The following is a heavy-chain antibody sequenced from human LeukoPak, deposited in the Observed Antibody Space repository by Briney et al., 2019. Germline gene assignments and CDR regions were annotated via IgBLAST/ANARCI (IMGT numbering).Heavy chain of an antibody. D-gene: IGHD4-23*01. Sequence: SETLSLTCSVSGGSIITSDHYWGWLRPPPGKGLEWSGSIYSTGSTSTNPFFKSRVTVSVDTSKDQFSLNRTSVTAADTAVYYCARERYYYGGKTWFDPWVQGTLVTDSS. V-gene: IGHV4-39*07. J-gene: IGHJ5*02. CDR1: GGSIITSDHY. CDR3: ARERYYYGGKTWFDP. CDR2: IYSTGST.